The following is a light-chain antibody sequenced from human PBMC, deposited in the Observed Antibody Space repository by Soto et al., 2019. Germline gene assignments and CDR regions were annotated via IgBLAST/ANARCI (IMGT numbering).Light chain of an antibody. CDR3: NPYISSTTPLYV. CDR1: SSDVGASNF. Sequence: QSALTQPASVSGSPGQSITISCTGTSSDVGASNFVSWYQQHPGKAPKLLIYEVSKRPSGVSNRFSGSKSGYTASLTISGLQSEDEAAYYCNPYISSTTPLYVFGTGTKLTVL. CDR2: EVS. J-gene: IGLJ1*01. V-gene: IGLV2-14*01.